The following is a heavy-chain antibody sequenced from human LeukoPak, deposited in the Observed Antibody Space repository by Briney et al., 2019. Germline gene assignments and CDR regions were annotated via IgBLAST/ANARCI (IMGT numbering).Heavy chain of an antibody. Sequence: PSETLSLTCAVYGGSFSGYYWSWIRQPPGKRLEWIGEINHSGSTNYNPSLKSRVTISVDTSKNQFSLKLRSVTAADTAVYYCARVSGDGYNYFAYWGQGTLVTVSS. CDR2: INHSGST. J-gene: IGHJ4*02. V-gene: IGHV4-34*01. D-gene: IGHD5-24*01. CDR1: GGSFSGYY. CDR3: ARVSGDGYNYFAY.